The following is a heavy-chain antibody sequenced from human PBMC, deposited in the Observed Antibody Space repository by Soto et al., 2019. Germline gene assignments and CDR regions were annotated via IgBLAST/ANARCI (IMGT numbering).Heavy chain of an antibody. J-gene: IGHJ4*02. CDR2: ISGSGANT. D-gene: IGHD6-13*01. V-gene: IGHV3-23*01. CDR1: GFTFSSYA. CDR3: TAWSRSSWFDY. Sequence: GGSLRLSCAASGFTFSSYAMSWVRQAPGKGLEWVSGISGSGANTYHADSVKGRFTISRDYAKNSLYLQMNSLRADDTAVYYCTAWSRSSWFDYWGQGALVTVSS.